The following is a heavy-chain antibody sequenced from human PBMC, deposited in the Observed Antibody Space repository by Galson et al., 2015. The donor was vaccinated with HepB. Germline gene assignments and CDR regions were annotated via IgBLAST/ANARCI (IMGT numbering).Heavy chain of an antibody. J-gene: IGHJ3*02. Sequence: QVQLQESGPGLVKPSETLSLTCTVSGGSIGSSSYYWGWIRQPPGKGLEWIGRIYTSGSTNYNPSLKSRVTMSLDTSKNQVSLRLNSVTAADTAVYFCASGNPQWQPLGGSFGIWGHGTMVTVSS. CDR2: IYTSGST. D-gene: IGHD3-16*01. V-gene: IGHV4-39*07. CDR3: ASGNPQWQPLGGSFGI. CDR1: GGSIGSSSYY.